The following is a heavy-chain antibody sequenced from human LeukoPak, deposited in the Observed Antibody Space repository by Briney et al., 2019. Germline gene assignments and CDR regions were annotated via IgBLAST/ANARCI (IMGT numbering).Heavy chain of an antibody. CDR1: GGSMRSYY. Sequence: KPSETLSLPCTVSGGSMRSYYWSWIRQPPGKGLEWIGCIYYSGTTKYNPSLKSRVTISVDTSKNQFSLKLNSLTAADTAVYYCARGHTESADDYGNWFHPWGQGTLVTVSS. V-gene: IGHV4-59*01. J-gene: IGHJ5*02. CDR2: IYYSGTT. D-gene: IGHD5-12*01. CDR3: ARGHTESADDYGNWFHP.